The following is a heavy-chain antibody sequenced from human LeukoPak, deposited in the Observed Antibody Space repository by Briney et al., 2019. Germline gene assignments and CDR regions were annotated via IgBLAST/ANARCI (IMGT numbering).Heavy chain of an antibody. Sequence: GGSLRLSCAASQFTLSDYYVSWIRQAPGGGLEWVSYISSRGHTIYYAASVKGRFTISKDDTKNEVYLQITGLRAEDTALYYCATEVEYSTNAFDTWGQGTMVTVSS. CDR2: ISSRGHTI. V-gene: IGHV3-11*04. CDR3: ATEVEYSTNAFDT. D-gene: IGHD6-13*01. CDR1: QFTLSDYY. J-gene: IGHJ3*02.